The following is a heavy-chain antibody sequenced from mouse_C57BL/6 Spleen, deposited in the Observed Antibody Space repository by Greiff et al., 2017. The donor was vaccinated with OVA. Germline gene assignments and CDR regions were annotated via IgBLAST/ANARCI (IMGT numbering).Heavy chain of an antibody. D-gene: IGHD1-1*01. V-gene: IGHV1-82*01. CDR3: ARSDFTTVVAPFDY. CDR1: GYAFSSSW. Sequence: QVQLKQSGPELVKPGASVKISCKASGYAFSSSWMNWVKQRPGKGLEWIGRIYPGDGDTNYNGKFKGKATLTADKSSSTAYMQLSSLTSEDSAVYFCARSDFTTVVAPFDYWGQGTTLTVSS. J-gene: IGHJ2*01. CDR2: IYPGDGDT.